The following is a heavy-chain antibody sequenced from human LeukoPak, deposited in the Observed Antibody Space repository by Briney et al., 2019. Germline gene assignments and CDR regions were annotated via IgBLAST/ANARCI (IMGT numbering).Heavy chain of an antibody. CDR3: ARGVTMIVGRALDI. J-gene: IGHJ3*02. CDR2: MNPNSGNT. V-gene: IGHV1-8*03. D-gene: IGHD3-22*01. Sequence: ASVKVSCKASGYTFTSYDINWVRQATGQGLEWMGWMNPNSGNTGYAQKFQGRVTITRNTSISTAYMELSSLRSEDTAVYYCARGVTMIVGRALDIWGQGTMVTVSS. CDR1: GYTFTSYD.